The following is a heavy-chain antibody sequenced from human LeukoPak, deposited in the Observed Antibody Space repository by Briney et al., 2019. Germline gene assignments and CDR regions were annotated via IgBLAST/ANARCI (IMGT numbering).Heavy chain of an antibody. V-gene: IGHV1-2*02. D-gene: IGHD6-19*01. J-gene: IGHJ4*02. CDR1: GYTFTGYY. Sequence: GASVKVSCKASGYTFTGYYMHWVRQAPGQGLEWMGWINPNSGGTNYAQKFQGRVTMTRDTSISTAYMELSSLRSEDTAVYYCARARKGIAVAGTNGFGLDYWGQGTLVTVSS. CDR3: ARARKGIAVAGTNGFGLDY. CDR2: INPNSGGT.